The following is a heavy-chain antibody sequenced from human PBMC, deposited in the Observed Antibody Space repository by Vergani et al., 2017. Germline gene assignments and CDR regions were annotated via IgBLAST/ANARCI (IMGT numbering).Heavy chain of an antibody. V-gene: IGHV3-7*01. J-gene: IGHJ4*02. CDR3: ARLDPFSSRYDTPGFDY. CDR1: GFTFSNYW. Sequence: EVHLVESGGGLVQPGGSLRLSCAASGFTFSNYWMSWVRQAPGKGLYWLANLKQDGSEKYYVDSVKGRFTISRDNAKNSLYLQMNSLRAEDTAVYYCARLDPFSSRYDTPGFDYWGQGTLVTVSS. D-gene: IGHD6-13*01. CDR2: LKQDGSEK.